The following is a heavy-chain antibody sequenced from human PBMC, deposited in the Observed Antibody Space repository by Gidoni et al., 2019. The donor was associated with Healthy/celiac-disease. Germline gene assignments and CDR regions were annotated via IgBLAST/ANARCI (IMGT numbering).Heavy chain of an antibody. D-gene: IGHD4-17*01. V-gene: IGHV3-23*01. CDR2: ISGSGGST. CDR3: AKALLIDYGDYVGWSQIDY. CDR1: GFTFSSYA. J-gene: IGHJ4*02. Sequence: EVQLLESGGGLVQPGGSLRLSCAASGFTFSSYAMSWVRQAPGKGLEWVSAISGSGGSTYYADSVKGRFTISRDNSKNTLYLQMNSLRAEDTAVYYCAKALLIDYGDYVGWSQIDYWGQGTLVTVSS.